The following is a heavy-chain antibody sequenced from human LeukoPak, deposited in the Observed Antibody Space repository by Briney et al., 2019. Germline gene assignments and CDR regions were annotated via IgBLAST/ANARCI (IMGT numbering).Heavy chain of an antibody. CDR1: GGSISSGGYY. Sequence: PSETLSLTCTVSGGSISSGGYYWSWIRQHPGKGLEWIGYIYYSGSTYYNPSLKSRVTISVDTSKNQFSLKLSSVTAADTAVYYCARDGLSYTATTTAWFDPWGQGPLVTVSS. CDR2: IYYSGST. CDR3: ARDGLSYTATTTAWFDP. V-gene: IGHV4-31*03. D-gene: IGHD1-26*01. J-gene: IGHJ5*02.